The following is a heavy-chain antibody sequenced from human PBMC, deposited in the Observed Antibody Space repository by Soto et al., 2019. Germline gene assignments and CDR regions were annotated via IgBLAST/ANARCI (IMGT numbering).Heavy chain of an antibody. D-gene: IGHD3-10*01. V-gene: IGHV1-18*01. CDR2: INVYNGNT. CDR1: GYTFTNYG. J-gene: IGHJ5*02. CDR3: ARGVGSGSYYNQYNWFDP. Sequence: QVQLVQSGGEVKKPGASVKVSCKASGYTFTNYGISWVRQAPGQGLEWMGWINVYNGNTKYAQKVQGRVTMTTDTSTSTAYMELRSLRSDDTAVYYCARGVGSGSYYNQYNWFDPGGQGTLVTFSS.